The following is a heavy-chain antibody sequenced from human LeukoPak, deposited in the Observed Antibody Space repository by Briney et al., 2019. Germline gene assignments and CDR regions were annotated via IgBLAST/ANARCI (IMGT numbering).Heavy chain of an antibody. J-gene: IGHJ3*02. CDR2: INPSGGST. D-gene: IGHD1-26*01. Sequence: ASVKVSCKASGYTFTTYYMHWVRQAPGQGLEWMGIINPSGGSTTCAQKFQGRVTMTRDTSTSTVYMELSSLRSEDTAVYYCARDLRGGSPSYAFDIWGQGTMVTVSS. CDR1: GYTFTTYY. V-gene: IGHV1-46*01. CDR3: ARDLRGGSPSYAFDI.